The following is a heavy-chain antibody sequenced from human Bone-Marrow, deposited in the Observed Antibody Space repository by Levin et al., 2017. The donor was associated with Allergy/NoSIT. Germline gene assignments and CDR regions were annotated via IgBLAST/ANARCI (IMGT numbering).Heavy chain of an antibody. J-gene: IGHJ4*02. V-gene: IGHV3-30*18. CDR3: AKDRSIGAEYQQAHGPYFDY. CDR2: ISYDGSNK. D-gene: IGHD2-2*01. CDR1: GFTFSSYG. Sequence: PGGSLRLSCAASGFTFSSYGMHWVRQAPGKGLEWVAVISYDGSNKYYADSVKGRFTISRDNSKNTLYLQMNSLRAEDTAVYYCAKDRSIGAEYQQAHGPYFDYWGQGTLVTVSS.